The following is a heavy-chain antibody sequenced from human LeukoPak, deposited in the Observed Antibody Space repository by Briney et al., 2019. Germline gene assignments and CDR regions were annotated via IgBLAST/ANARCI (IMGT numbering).Heavy chain of an antibody. V-gene: IGHV1-2*02. J-gene: IGHJ4*02. CDR3: AGYSGSAKIDY. CDR2: INPDSGGT. Sequence: ASVKVSCKASGYTFAGYYIHWVRQAPGQGLEWMGWINPDSGGTNYAQNFQGRVTMTRDTSITTAYMELSRLRSDDTAIYYCAGYSGSAKIDYWGQGMLVTVSS. CDR1: GYTFAGYY. D-gene: IGHD2-2*01.